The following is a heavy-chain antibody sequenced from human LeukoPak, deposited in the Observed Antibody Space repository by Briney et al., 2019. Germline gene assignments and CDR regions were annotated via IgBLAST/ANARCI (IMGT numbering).Heavy chain of an antibody. D-gene: IGHD6-13*01. J-gene: IGHJ4*02. CDR1: GYTLTELS. Sequence: GASVKVSCKVSGYTLTELSMHWVRQAPGKGLEWMGGFDPEDGETIYAQKFQGRVTMTEDTSTDTAYMELSSLRSEDTAVYYCRITIAVAGGGDYWGQGTLVTVSS. CDR3: RITIAVAGGGDY. CDR2: FDPEDGET. V-gene: IGHV1-24*01.